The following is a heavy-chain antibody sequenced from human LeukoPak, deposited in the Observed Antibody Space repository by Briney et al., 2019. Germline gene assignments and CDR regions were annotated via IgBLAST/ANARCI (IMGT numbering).Heavy chain of an antibody. CDR2: ISWNSGSI. J-gene: IGHJ5*02. CDR1: GFTFDDYA. D-gene: IGHD2-2*01. CDR3: AKALYFQLDTNNWFDP. Sequence: PGRSLRLSCAASGFTFDDYAMHWVRQAPGKGLEWVPGISWNSGSIGYADSVKGRFTISRDNAKNSLYLQMNSLRAEDTALYYCAKALYFQLDTNNWFDPWGQGTLVTVSS. V-gene: IGHV3-9*01.